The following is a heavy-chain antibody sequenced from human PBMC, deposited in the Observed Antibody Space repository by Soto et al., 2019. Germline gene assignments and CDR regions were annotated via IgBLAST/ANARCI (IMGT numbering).Heavy chain of an antibody. D-gene: IGHD2-2*02. CDR1: GGTFSGYA. V-gene: IGHV1-69*05. J-gene: IGHJ4*02. CDR2: IIPMFGTS. Sequence: ASVKVSCKASGGTFSGYAISWVRQAPGQGLEWMGVIIPMFGTSNYAQKFQGRVTITTDESTSTAYMELSSLRSEDTAVYYCARGSCSSTSCYKEDYFDLWGQGTLVTVSS. CDR3: ARGSCSSTSCYKEDYFDL.